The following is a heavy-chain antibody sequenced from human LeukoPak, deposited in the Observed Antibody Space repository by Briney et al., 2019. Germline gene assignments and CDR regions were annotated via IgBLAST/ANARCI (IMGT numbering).Heavy chain of an antibody. Sequence: KTSQTLSLTCAVSGGSISSGGYSWSWIRQPPGKGLEWIVYIYHSGSTYYNPSLKSRVTISVDRSKNQFSLKLSSVTAADTAVYYCARGPYGTTVVTPFDYWGQGTLVTVSS. CDR3: ARGPYGTTVVTPFDY. CDR2: IYHSGST. CDR1: GGSISSGGYS. J-gene: IGHJ4*02. V-gene: IGHV4-30-2*01. D-gene: IGHD4-23*01.